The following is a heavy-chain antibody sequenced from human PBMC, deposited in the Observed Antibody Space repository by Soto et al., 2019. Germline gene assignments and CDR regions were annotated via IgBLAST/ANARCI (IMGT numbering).Heavy chain of an antibody. V-gene: IGHV3-30*18. Sequence: QVQLVESGGGVVQPGRSLRLSCAASGFTFSSYGMHWVRQAPGKGLEWVAVISYDGSNKYYADSVKGRFTISRDNSKNTLYLQMNSLRAEDTAVYYCAKGPGRGYSGPDRWWGQGTLVTVSS. J-gene: IGHJ4*02. CDR3: AKGPGRGYSGPDRW. CDR1: GFTFSSYG. CDR2: ISYDGSNK. D-gene: IGHD5-12*01.